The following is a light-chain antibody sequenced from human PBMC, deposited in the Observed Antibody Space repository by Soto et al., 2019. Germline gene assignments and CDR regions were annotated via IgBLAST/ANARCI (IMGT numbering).Light chain of an antibody. Sequence: EVVLTQSPATLSLSPGERATLSCRASHSISSYLAWYQQKPGQSPRLLISDTSNRATGIHARFSGSGTGTDFTLTISSLEPDDFVVYYCQQRSNWPPTFGQGTKLEIK. CDR3: QQRSNWPPT. J-gene: IGKJ2*01. CDR1: HSISSY. V-gene: IGKV3-11*01. CDR2: DTS.